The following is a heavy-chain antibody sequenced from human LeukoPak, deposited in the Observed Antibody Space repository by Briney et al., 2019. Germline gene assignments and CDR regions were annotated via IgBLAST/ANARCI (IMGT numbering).Heavy chain of an antibody. Sequence: PSETLSLTCTVSGGSISSSSYYWGWIRQPPGKGLEWIGSIYYSGSTYYNPSLKSRVTISVDTSKNQFSLKLSSVTAADTAVYYCARLEWLGNPYNWFDPWGQGTLVTVSS. CDR2: IYYSGST. CDR1: GGSISSSSYY. CDR3: ARLEWLGNPYNWFDP. V-gene: IGHV4-39*01. J-gene: IGHJ5*02. D-gene: IGHD6-19*01.